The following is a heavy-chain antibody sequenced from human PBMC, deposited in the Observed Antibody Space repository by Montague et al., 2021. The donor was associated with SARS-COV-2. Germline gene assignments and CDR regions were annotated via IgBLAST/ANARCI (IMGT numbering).Heavy chain of an antibody. CDR1: GGSINSGNYY. V-gene: IGHV4-31*03. Sequence: TLSLTCTVSGGSINSGNYYWSWIRQHPGKGLEWIGYIHYSGSAYYSPSLRSRLTISMDTSKRQLSLTVNSVTAADTAVYYCARGLWVWLSVEGSFDSWGQGTLVTVSS. J-gene: IGHJ4*02. CDR3: ARGLWVWLSVEGSFDS. D-gene: IGHD5-12*01. CDR2: IHYSGSA.